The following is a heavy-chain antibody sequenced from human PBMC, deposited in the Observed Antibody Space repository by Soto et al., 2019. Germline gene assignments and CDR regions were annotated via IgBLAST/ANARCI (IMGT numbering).Heavy chain of an antibody. CDR1: GFTFSNAW. Sequence: GGSLRLSCAASGFTFSNAWMSWVRQAPGKGLEWVSSISSSSSYIYYADSVKGRFTISRDNAKNSLYLQMNSLRAEDTAVYHCARDYDFWSGRGGMDVWGQGTTVTVSS. D-gene: IGHD3-3*01. CDR2: ISSSSSYI. CDR3: ARDYDFWSGRGGMDV. J-gene: IGHJ6*02. V-gene: IGHV3-21*01.